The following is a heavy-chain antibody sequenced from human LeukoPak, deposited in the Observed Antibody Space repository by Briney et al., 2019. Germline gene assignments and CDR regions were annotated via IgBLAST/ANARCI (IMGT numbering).Heavy chain of an antibody. CDR2: IHSNGGT. Sequence: SETLSLTCSVSGGSISNYYWSWVRQSPGTGLEWIGFIHSNGGTNYNPSLKSRVTISLDTSMNQFSLRLSSVIAADTAMYYCARHRQVGDSGFDSWGQGTLVTVSS. CDR3: ARHRQVGDSGFDS. V-gene: IGHV4-59*08. D-gene: IGHD1-26*01. J-gene: IGHJ4*02. CDR1: GGSISNYY.